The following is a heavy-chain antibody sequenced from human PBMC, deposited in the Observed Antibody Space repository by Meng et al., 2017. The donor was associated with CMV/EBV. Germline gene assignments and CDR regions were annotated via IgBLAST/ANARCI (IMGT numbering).Heavy chain of an antibody. J-gene: IGHJ4*02. CDR1: GFTLSSYA. Sequence: GESLKISCAASGFTLSSYAMHWVRQAPGKGLEWVAVISYDGSNKYYADSVKGRFTISRDNSKNTLYLQMNSPRAEDTAVYYCARSKTYYDILTGLYWGQGTLVTVSS. V-gene: IGHV3-30-3*01. CDR3: ARSKTYYDILTGLY. CDR2: ISYDGSNK. D-gene: IGHD3-9*01.